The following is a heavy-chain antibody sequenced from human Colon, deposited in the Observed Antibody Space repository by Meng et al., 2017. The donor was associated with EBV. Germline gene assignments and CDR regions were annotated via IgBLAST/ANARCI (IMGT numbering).Heavy chain of an antibody. J-gene: IGHJ4*02. Sequence: QITLKESGSTLVKPTQTLTLTCTFSGFSLSTSGVGVSWLRQPPGKALEWLALIYWDDDKRYSPSLRSRLTITKDASKNQVVLTMTNMDPMDTATYYCAHGPYDFNYWGQGTLVTVSS. CDR1: GFSLSTSGVG. CDR2: IYWDDDK. V-gene: IGHV2-5*02. CDR3: AHGPYDFNY.